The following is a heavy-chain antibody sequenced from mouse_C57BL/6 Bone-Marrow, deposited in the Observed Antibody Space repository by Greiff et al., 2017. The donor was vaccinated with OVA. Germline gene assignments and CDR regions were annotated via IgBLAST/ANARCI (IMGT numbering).Heavy chain of an antibody. Sequence: VQLQQPGAELVKPGASVKMSCKASGYTFTSYWITWVKQRPGQGLEWIGDIYPGSGSTNYNEKFKSKATLPVDTSSSTAYMQLSSLTSEDSAVYYCARRGAYYSNLYYFDYWGQGTTLTVSS. V-gene: IGHV1-55*01. CDR1: GYTFTSYW. CDR2: IYPGSGST. J-gene: IGHJ2*01. D-gene: IGHD2-5*01. CDR3: ARRGAYYSNLYYFDY.